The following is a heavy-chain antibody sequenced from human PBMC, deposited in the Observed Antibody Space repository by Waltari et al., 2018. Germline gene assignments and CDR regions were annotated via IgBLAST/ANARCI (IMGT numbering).Heavy chain of an antibody. CDR1: GFTFSSYA. J-gene: IGHJ6*03. CDR3: AKDQSSGYYHYYYYMDV. Sequence: EVQLLESGGGLVQPGGSLRLSCAASGFTFSSYAMSWVRQAPGKGLEWVSVIYSGGSTYYADSVKGRFTISRDNSKNTLYLQMNSLRAEDTAVYYCAKDQSSGYYHYYYYMDVWGKGTTVTVSS. D-gene: IGHD3-22*01. V-gene: IGHV3-23*03. CDR2: IYSGGST.